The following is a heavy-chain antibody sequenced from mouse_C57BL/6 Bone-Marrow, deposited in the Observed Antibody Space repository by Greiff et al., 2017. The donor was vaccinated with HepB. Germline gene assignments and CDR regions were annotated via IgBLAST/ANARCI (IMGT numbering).Heavy chain of an antibody. J-gene: IGHJ1*03. Sequence: VQLQQSGAELVRPGASVKLSCTASGFNIKDDYMHWVKQRPEQGLEWIGWIDPENGDTEYASKFQGKATITADTSSNTAYLQLSSLTSEDTAVYYCTLIYYGNYGRNFDVWGTGTTVTVSS. CDR2: IDPENGDT. CDR3: TLIYYGNYGRNFDV. V-gene: IGHV14-4*01. CDR1: GFNIKDDY. D-gene: IGHD2-1*01.